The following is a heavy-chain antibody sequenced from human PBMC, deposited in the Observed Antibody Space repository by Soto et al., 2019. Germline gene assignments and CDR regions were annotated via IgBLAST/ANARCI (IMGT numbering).Heavy chain of an antibody. CDR2: IFSSGIT. D-gene: IGHD3-16*01. V-gene: IGHV4-39*02. Sequence: SETLSLTCTVSGFSISSGTYYWGWIRQPPGKGLEWIGSIFSSGITYYNPSLKSRVTISRDNAKKTLFLQMNSLRVEDTAFYYCVKDVEPGGAAYWGQGTLVTVSS. J-gene: IGHJ4*02. CDR3: VKDVEPGGAAY. CDR1: GFSISSGTYY.